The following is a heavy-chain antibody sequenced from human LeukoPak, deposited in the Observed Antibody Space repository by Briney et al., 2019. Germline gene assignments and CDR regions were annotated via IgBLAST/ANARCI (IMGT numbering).Heavy chain of an antibody. J-gene: IGHJ2*01. CDR3: ARSIMCSSTSCYSVYFDL. V-gene: IGHV4-31*03. Sequence: PSQTLSLTCTVSGGSISSGGYYWSWIRQHPGKGLEWIGYIYYSGSTYYNPSLKSRVTISVDKSKNQFSLKLSSVTAADTAVYYCARSIMCSSTSCYSVYFDLWGRGTLVTVSS. D-gene: IGHD2-2*01. CDR2: IYYSGST. CDR1: GGSISSGGYY.